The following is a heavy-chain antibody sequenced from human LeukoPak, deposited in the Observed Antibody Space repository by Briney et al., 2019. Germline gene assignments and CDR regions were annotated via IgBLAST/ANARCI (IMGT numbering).Heavy chain of an antibody. CDR1: GFTFSSYE. J-gene: IGHJ4*02. D-gene: IGHD4-17*01. Sequence: PGGSLRLSCAASGFTFSSYEMNWVRQPPGKGLEWIGRSRNKANSYTTEYAASVKGRFAISRDDSNNSLYLQMNSLKSEDTAVYYCARVRYGGYDFDQWGQGTLVTVSS. CDR3: ARVRYGGYDFDQ. V-gene: IGHV3-72*01. CDR2: SRNKANSYTT.